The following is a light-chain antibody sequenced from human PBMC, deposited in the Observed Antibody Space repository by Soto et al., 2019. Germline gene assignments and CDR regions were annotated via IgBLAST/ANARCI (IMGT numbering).Light chain of an antibody. CDR1: QSVSTF. J-gene: IGKJ5*01. CDR2: GAS. CDR3: QQCIDWPQFT. Sequence: EIVMTQSPATLSVSPGVSVTLSCRASQSVSTFLAWYQHRPGQPPRLLIYGASTRATGVPARFSGSGSDTDVTLTISSLQSEDFAVYFWQQCIDWPQFTFGQGTRLGIK. V-gene: IGKV3-15*01.